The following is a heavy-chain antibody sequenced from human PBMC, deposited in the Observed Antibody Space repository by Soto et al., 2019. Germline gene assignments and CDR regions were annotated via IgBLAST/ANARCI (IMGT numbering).Heavy chain of an antibody. J-gene: IGHJ4*02. Sequence: QVQLVQSGAEVKKPGASVKVSCKASGYTFTSYDINWVRQATGQGLEWMGWMNPNSGNTGYAQKFQGRVTMTRIPSLSTAYMELSSLRSEDTAVYYCARIGGVIIGTDYWGQGPLVTVSS. CDR1: GYTFTSYD. CDR3: ARIGGVIIGTDY. D-gene: IGHD3-3*01. CDR2: MNPNSGNT. V-gene: IGHV1-8*01.